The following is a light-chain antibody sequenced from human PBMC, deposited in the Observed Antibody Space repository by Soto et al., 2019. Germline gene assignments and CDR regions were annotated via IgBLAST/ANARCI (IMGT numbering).Light chain of an antibody. V-gene: IGLV2-8*01. Sequence: QSALTKPPSASGAPGQSFASCCTGTSCDGGGYNYVSWYQQHPGKAPKLMIYEVNKRPSGVPDRFSGSKSGNTASLTVSGLQAEDEADYYCSSYAGSSNVFGTGTKVTV. CDR1: SCDGGGYNY. J-gene: IGLJ1*01. CDR2: EVN. CDR3: SSYAGSSNV.